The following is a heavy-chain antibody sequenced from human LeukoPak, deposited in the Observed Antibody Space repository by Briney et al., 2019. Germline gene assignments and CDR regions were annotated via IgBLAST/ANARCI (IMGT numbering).Heavy chain of an antibody. D-gene: IGHD3-10*01. CDR3: AKGPAMVRGTFDP. CDR2: ISPSGSDI. CDR1: GFTSSSYI. J-gene: IGHJ5*02. Sequence: GGSLRLSWVLSGFTSSSYIMIWVGQAPGKGLEGVSSISPSGSDIYYADSVRGRFTISRDYSKNTLYLQMNSLRTEETAVYYCAKGPAMVRGTFDPWGQGTLVTVSS. V-gene: IGHV3-21*04.